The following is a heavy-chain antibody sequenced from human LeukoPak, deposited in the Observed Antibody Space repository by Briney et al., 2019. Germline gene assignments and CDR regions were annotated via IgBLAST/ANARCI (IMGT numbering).Heavy chain of an antibody. CDR3: ARIPADINYFFYYMDV. Sequence: SETLSLTCTVSGDSISSYYWSWIRQPPGKGLEWIGYIYYSGSTNYNLSLKGRVTISVDTSKNQFSLKLSSVTAADTAVYYCARIPADINYFFYYMDVWGKGTTVTVSS. CDR1: GDSISSYY. J-gene: IGHJ6*03. D-gene: IGHD2-2*01. CDR2: IYYSGST. V-gene: IGHV4-59*01.